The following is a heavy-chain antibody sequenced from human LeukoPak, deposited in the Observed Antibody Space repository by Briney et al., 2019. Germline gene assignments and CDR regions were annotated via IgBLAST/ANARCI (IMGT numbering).Heavy chain of an antibody. J-gene: IGHJ4*02. Sequence: GGSLRLSCAAAGVTFSSYIIRWVREAPGKRVGRVAFISYDGSNKYSAESLKSRFTTSRDNSKNTLYLQKNSLRAEETAVYYCARDFLGVYYFDYWGQETLVTVSS. CDR3: ARDFLGVYYFDY. D-gene: IGHD3-3*01. CDR1: GVTFSSYI. CDR2: ISYDGSNK. V-gene: IGHV3-30*03.